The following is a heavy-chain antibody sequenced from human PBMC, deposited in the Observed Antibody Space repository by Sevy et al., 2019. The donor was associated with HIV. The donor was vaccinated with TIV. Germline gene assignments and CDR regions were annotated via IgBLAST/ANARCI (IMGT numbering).Heavy chain of an antibody. Sequence: ASVNVSCKASGYTFTSYGISWVRQAPGQGLEWMGWISAYNGNTNYAQKLQGRVTMTTDTSTSTAYMELRSLRSDDTAVYYCARERVYCSGGSCYRDFLDYWGQGTLVTVSS. J-gene: IGHJ4*02. CDR3: ARERVYCSGGSCYRDFLDY. D-gene: IGHD2-15*01. CDR2: ISAYNGNT. V-gene: IGHV1-18*01. CDR1: GYTFTSYG.